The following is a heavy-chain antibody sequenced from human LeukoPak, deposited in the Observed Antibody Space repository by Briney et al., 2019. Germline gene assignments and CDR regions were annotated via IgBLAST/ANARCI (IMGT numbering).Heavy chain of an antibody. CDR1: GGTFSSYA. V-gene: IGHV1-69*04. CDR3: ARVITSGYSSSWYNEGGWHYYGMDV. Sequence: SVKVSCKASGGTFSSYAISWVRQAPGQGLEWMGRIIPILGIANYAQKFQGRVTITADKSTSTAYMELSSLRSEDTAVYYCARVITSGYSSSWYNEGGWHYYGMDVWGQGTTVTVSS. J-gene: IGHJ6*02. CDR2: IIPILGIA. D-gene: IGHD6-13*01.